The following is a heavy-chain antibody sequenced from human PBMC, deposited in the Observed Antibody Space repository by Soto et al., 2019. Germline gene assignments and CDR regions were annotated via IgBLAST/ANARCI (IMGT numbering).Heavy chain of an antibody. D-gene: IGHD4-17*01. CDR3: AKVQDPTMTTIYFDY. J-gene: IGHJ4*02. Sequence: GGSLRLSCAASGFTFSSYAMSWVRQAPGKGLEWVSAISGSGGSTYYADSVKGRFTIPRDNSKNTLYLQMNSLRAEDTAVYYCAKVQDPTMTTIYFDYWGQGTLVTVSS. CDR1: GFTFSSYA. V-gene: IGHV3-23*01. CDR2: ISGSGGST.